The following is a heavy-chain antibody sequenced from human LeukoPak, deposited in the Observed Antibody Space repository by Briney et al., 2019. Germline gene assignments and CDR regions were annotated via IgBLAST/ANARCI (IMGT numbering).Heavy chain of an antibody. V-gene: IGHV3-9*01. CDR2: ISWNSGSI. Sequence: GGSLRLSCAASGFTFDDYAMHWVRQAPGKGLEWVPGISWNSGSIGYADSVKGRFTISRDNAKNSLYLQMNSLRAEDTALYYCAKAGYSGYDFFDYWGQGTLVTVSS. CDR1: GFTFDDYA. CDR3: AKAGYSGYDFFDY. J-gene: IGHJ4*02. D-gene: IGHD5-12*01.